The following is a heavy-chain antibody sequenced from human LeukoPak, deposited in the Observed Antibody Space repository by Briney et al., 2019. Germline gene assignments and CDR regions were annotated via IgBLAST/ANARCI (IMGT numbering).Heavy chain of an antibody. J-gene: IGHJ3*02. CDR1: GFTFSSYG. D-gene: IGHD3-10*01. V-gene: IGHV3-30*03. Sequence: GGSLRLSCAASGFTFSSYGMHWVRQAPGKGLEWVAVISYDGSNKYYADSVKGRFTISRDNSKNTLYLQMNSLRAEDTAVYYCARVLLWFGERYDAFDIWGQGTMVTVSS. CDR2: ISYDGSNK. CDR3: ARVLLWFGERYDAFDI.